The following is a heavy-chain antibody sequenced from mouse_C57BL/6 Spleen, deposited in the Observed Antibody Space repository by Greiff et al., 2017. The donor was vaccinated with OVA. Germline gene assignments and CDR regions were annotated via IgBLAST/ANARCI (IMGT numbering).Heavy chain of an antibody. V-gene: IGHV1-52*01. Sequence: QVQLQQPGAELVRPGSSVKLSCKASGYTFTSYWMHWVKQRPIQGLEWIGNIDPSDSETHYNQKFKDKATLTVDKSSSTAYMQLSSLTSEDSAVYYCARDLYDSYCDYWGQGTTLTVSS. CDR2: IDPSDSET. J-gene: IGHJ2*01. D-gene: IGHD2-3*01. CDR1: GYTFTSYW. CDR3: ARDLYDSYCDY.